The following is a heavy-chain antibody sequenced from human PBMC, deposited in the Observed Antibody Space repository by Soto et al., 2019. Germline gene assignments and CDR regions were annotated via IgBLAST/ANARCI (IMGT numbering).Heavy chain of an antibody. D-gene: IGHD3-3*01. CDR2: INTDGSST. V-gene: IGHV3-74*01. J-gene: IGHJ4*02. CDR3: VRAFGVAHFPFDY. Sequence: GGSLRLSCAASGFTFSNFWMHWVRQAPGKGLVWVSRINTDGSSTTYADSVKGRFTISRDNAKNTLYLQMNSLRDDDTAVYYCVRAFGVAHFPFDYWGQGILVTVSS. CDR1: GFTFSNFW.